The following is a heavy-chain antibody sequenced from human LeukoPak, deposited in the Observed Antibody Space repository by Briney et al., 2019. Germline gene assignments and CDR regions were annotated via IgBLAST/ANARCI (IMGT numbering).Heavy chain of an antibody. Sequence: GQSLRPSCAASGFTFSSYCMRCVSQAPGNLIEWHSYITSGGTIYYEGTEKGRFTISKDNAKSSLYLQLNRLRDEDKAVYYCARRYCSGGSCGVGPYFDYWGQGTLVTVSS. CDR2: ITSGGTI. J-gene: IGHJ4*02. CDR1: GFTFSSYC. CDR3: ARRYCSGGSCGVGPYFDY. D-gene: IGHD2-15*01. V-gene: IGHV3-48*02.